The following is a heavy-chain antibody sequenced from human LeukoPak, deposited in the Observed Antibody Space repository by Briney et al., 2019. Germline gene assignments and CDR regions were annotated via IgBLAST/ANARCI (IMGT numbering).Heavy chain of an antibody. V-gene: IGHV3-21*01. CDR2: ISSSGSYI. Sequence: GESLRLSCAASKFTFNSYTMNWVRQAPGKGLEWVSSISSSGSYIYYAHSVKGRFTISRDNAQNSPYLQMNSLRAEDTAVYYCARGRSGTYLIDYWGQGTLVTVSS. CDR3: ARGRSGTYLIDY. CDR1: KFTFNSYT. D-gene: IGHD3-10*01. J-gene: IGHJ4*02.